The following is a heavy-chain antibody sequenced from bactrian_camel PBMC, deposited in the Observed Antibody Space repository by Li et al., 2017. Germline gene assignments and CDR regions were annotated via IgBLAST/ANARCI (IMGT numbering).Heavy chain of an antibody. D-gene: IGHD2*01. J-gene: IGHJ4*01. V-gene: IGHV3S40*01. CDR2: IATGSGNT. CDR1: GYTDSRNC. Sequence: DVQLVESGGDSGQAGGSLRLSCAASGYTDSRNCMGWFRQAPGKEREGVARIATGSGNTYYADSVKGRFTISQDNAKNTVYLQMNSLKPEDTAMYYCAANFGPYCSGPYLARRANFLGQGTQVTVS.